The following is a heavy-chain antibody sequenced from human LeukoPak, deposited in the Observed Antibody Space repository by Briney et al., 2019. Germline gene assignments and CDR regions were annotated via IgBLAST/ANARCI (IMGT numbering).Heavy chain of an antibody. CDR1: GFTFSSYG. D-gene: IGHD6-19*01. CDR2: VSYDGNNK. Sequence: GSLRLSCAASGFTFSSYGMHRVRQAPGTGLEWVAVVSYDGNNKYYADSVQGRFTISRDNSKNTLYLQMNSLRAEDTAVYYCARDLNRIPVPEGYFDIWGQGTLVTVSS. J-gene: IGHJ4*02. V-gene: IGHV3-30*19. CDR3: ARDLNRIPVPEGYFDI.